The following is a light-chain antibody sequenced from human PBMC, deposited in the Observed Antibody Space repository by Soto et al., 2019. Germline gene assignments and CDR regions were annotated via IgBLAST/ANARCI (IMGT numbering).Light chain of an antibody. V-gene: IGKV3-20*01. CDR1: QSVNSNY. CDR3: QHYNSYSEA. J-gene: IGKJ1*01. CDR2: GVS. Sequence: EIVLTQSPGTLSLSPGDRATLSCRASQSVNSNYLAWHQQKPGQAPRLLIYGVSSRATGIPDRFSGSGSGTEFTLTISSLQPDDFATYYCQHYNSYSEAFGQGTKVDIK.